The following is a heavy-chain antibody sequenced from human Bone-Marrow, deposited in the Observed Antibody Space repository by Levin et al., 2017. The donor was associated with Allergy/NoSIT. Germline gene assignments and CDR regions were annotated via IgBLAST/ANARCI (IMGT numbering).Heavy chain of an antibody. D-gene: IGHD4-23*01. CDR2: ISYDGKNT. Sequence: GESLKISCAASGFTFNSYGMHWVRQAPGKGLEWVAIISYDGKNTYYSDSVTGRFAISRDNSKNMVYLEMNSLSAEDTAIYYCAKDFARWYTHPLDHWGQGILVTVSS. J-gene: IGHJ4*02. CDR3: AKDFARWYTHPLDH. V-gene: IGHV3-30*18. CDR1: GFTFNSYG.